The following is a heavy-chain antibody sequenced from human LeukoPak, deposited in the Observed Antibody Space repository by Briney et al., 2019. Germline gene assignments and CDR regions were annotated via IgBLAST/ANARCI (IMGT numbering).Heavy chain of an antibody. CDR3: ARGRLNGNVDF. CDR2: TNPNSGDT. CDR1: GYTFTGYD. Sequence: ASVKVSCKTSGYTFTGYDINWVRQAAGQGFEWMGWTNPNSGDTGYVHNLQGRITITRDSSTATVFMELSSLRSEDTAMYYCARGRLNGNVDFWGQGTPVTVSS. V-gene: IGHV1-8*01. J-gene: IGHJ4*02. D-gene: IGHD1-20*01.